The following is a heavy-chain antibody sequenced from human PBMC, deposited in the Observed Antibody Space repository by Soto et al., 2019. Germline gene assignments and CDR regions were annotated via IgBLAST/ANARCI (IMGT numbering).Heavy chain of an antibody. J-gene: IGHJ3*02. CDR2: ISYDGSNK. CDR1: GFTFSSYA. CDR3: ASPNTSGSPGFAAPFDI. Sequence: GGSLRLSCAASGFTFSSYAMHWVRQAPGKGLEWVAVISYDGSNKYYADSVKGRFTISRDNSKNTLYLQMNSLTAEDTAVYYCASPNTSGSPGFAAPFDIWGQGTMVTVSS. V-gene: IGHV3-30-3*01. D-gene: IGHD1-26*01.